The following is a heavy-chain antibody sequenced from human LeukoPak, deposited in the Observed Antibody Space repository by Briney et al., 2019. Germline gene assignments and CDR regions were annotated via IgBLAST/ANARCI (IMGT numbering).Heavy chain of an antibody. CDR1: GFTFSNAW. V-gene: IGHV3-15*01. CDR2: IKRKTDGGTT. D-gene: IGHD6-19*01. CDR3: TTAIAVEVGDY. Sequence: NPGGSLRLSCAASGFTFSNAWMSWVRQTPGKGLEWVGRIKRKTDGGTTDYAAPVKGRFTTSRDDSKNTVYLQMNSLKTEDTAVYYCTTAIAVEVGDYWGQGTLVTVSS. J-gene: IGHJ4*02.